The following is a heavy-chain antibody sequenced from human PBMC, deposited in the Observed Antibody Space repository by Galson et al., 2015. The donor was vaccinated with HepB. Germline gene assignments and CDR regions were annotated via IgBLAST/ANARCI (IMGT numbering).Heavy chain of an antibody. CDR1: GFTFSTYA. D-gene: IGHD2-2*01. CDR3: AKYPHGYCSSNTCVGRYMAI. CDR2: ISYDGTYK. Sequence: SLRLSCAASGFTFSTYALYWFCQAPVKGLEWLAVISYDGTYKYYADSVKGRFTISRDNSKNTLYLQMNSLRVEDTAVYYCAKYPHGYCSSNTCVGRYMAIWGKGTTVTVSS. J-gene: IGHJ6*03. V-gene: IGHV3-30*04.